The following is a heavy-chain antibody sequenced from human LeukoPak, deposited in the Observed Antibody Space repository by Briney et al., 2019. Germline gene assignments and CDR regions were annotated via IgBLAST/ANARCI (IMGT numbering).Heavy chain of an antibody. CDR3: AREVSDYDSSGYYWGDYFDY. D-gene: IGHD3-22*01. CDR2: IYYSGST. Sequence: SETLSLTCTGSGGSISSYYWSWIRQPPGKGLEWIGYIYYSGSTNYNPSLKSRVTISVDTSKNQFSLKLSSVTAADTAVYYCAREVSDYDSSGYYWGDYFDYWGQGTLVTVSS. J-gene: IGHJ4*02. CDR1: GGSISSYY. V-gene: IGHV4-59*01.